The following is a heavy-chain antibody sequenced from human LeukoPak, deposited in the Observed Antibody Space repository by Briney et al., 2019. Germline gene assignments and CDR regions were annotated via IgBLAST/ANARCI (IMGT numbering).Heavy chain of an antibody. D-gene: IGHD3-22*01. V-gene: IGHV3-23*01. Sequence: GGSLRLSCAASGFTFSNYAMTWVRQAPGKGLEWVSTIVGSGATTYYADSVEGRFTISRDNSKNTLYLQMNSLRAEDTAVYYCAKGYYDSSGYYFDDWGQGTLVTVSS. CDR3: AKGYYDSSGYYFDD. CDR1: GFTFSNYA. J-gene: IGHJ4*02. CDR2: IVGSGATT.